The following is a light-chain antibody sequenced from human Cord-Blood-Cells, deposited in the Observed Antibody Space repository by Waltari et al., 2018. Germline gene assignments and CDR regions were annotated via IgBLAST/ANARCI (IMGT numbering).Light chain of an antibody. J-gene: IGLJ2*01. V-gene: IGLV2-8*01. CDR1: SSHVGGYNY. CDR3: SSYAGSNKV. Sequence: QSALTQPPSASGSPGQSVTISCTGTSSHVGGYNYVSWYQQHPGKAPKLMIYEVSKRPSGVTDRFSGSKSGNTASLTVSGLQAEDEAYYYCSSYAGSNKVFGGGTKLTVL. CDR2: EVS.